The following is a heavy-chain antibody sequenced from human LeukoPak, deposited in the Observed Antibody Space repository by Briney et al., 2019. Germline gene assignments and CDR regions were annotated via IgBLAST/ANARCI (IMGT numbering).Heavy chain of an antibody. D-gene: IGHD5/OR15-5a*01. CDR1: GGSISSSPYY. CDR2: IYYSGST. V-gene: IGHV4-39*07. J-gene: IGHJ6*03. Sequence: SETLSLTCTVSGGSISSSPYYWGWIRQAPGKGLEWIGSIYYSGSTYYNPSLKSRVTISVDTSKNQFSLKLSSVTAADTAVYYCSKCHYYYYMDVWGKGTTVTVSS. CDR3: SKCHYYYYMDV.